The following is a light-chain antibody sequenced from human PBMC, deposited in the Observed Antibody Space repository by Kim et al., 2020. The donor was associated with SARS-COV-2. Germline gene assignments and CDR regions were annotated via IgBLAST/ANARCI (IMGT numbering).Light chain of an antibody. V-gene: IGLV2-14*03. J-gene: IGLJ3*02. CDR2: DVS. CDR3: SSYTSSSTPNWV. CDR1: SSDVGGYNY. Sequence: SITNPCTGTSSDVGGYNYVSWYQQHPGKAPKLMIYDVSNRPSGVSNRFSGSKSGNTASLTISGLQAEDEADYYCSSYTSSSTPNWVFGGGTQLTVL.